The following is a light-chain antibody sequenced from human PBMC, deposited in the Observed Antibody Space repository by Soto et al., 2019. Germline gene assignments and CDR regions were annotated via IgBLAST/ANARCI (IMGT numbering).Light chain of an antibody. CDR3: QQYNNWPPWT. J-gene: IGKJ1*01. Sequence: EIVMTQSPATLSVSPGERATLSCRASQSVSSNLAWYQQIPGQAPRLLIYGASTRATGIPARFSGSGSGTEFTLTNSSLQSEDFAVYYCQQYNNWPPWTFGQGTKVEIK. V-gene: IGKV3-15*01. CDR2: GAS. CDR1: QSVSSN.